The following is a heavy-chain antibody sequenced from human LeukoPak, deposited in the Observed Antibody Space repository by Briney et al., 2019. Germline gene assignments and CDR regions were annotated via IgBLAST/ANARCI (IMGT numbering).Heavy chain of an antibody. CDR3: ARGGYYYDSSGDHFDY. D-gene: IGHD3-22*01. CDR1: GFTFDDYG. Sequence: GGSLRLSCAASGFTFDDYGLSWVRQAPGKGLVWVSRINSDGSSTSYADSVKGRFTISRDNAKNTLYLQMNSLRAEDTAVYYCARGGYYYDSSGDHFDYWGQGTLVTVSS. CDR2: INSDGSST. J-gene: IGHJ4*02. V-gene: IGHV3-74*01.